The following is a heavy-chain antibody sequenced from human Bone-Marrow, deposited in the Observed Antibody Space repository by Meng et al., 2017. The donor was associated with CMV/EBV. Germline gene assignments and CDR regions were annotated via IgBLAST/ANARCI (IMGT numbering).Heavy chain of an antibody. V-gene: IGHV1-18*01. CDR1: GYTFTSYG. CDR2: ISAYNGNT. CDR3: ARTIIVVVPAAMQQTYYYYGMDV. D-gene: IGHD2-2*01. Sequence: ASVKVSCKASGYTFTSYGISWVRQAPGQGLEWMGWISAYNGNTNYAQKLQGRVTMTTDTSTSTAYMELRSLRSDDTAVYYRARTIIVVVPAAMQQTYYYYGMDVWDQGTTVTVSS. J-gene: IGHJ6*02.